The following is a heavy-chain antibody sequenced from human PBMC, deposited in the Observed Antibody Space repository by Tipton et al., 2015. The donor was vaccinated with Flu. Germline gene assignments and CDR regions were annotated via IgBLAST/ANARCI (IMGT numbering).Heavy chain of an antibody. CDR1: GGSINNYF. CDR2: IYSTGEV. J-gene: IGHJ5*02. CDR3: ARGLGGGTAAGGYENWFDP. D-gene: IGHD6-13*01. V-gene: IGHV4-4*07. Sequence: TLSLTCTVSGGSINNYFWTWMRQSAGKGLEWIGRIYSTGEVGYNPSLKSRVTMSVDTSKNQFSLELSSVTAADTAVYFCARGLGGGTAAGGYENWFDPWGQGSLVTVSS.